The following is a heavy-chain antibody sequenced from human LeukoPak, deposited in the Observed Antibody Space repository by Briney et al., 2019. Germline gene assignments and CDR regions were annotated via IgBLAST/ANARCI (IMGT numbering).Heavy chain of an antibody. V-gene: IGHV5-51*01. CDR2: IYLGDSDT. Sequence: GESLKIACAGSGYCFSSYWIGWVRQMPGKGLEWMGIIYLGDSDTRYSPSFQGQVTISADKSISTAYLQWSSLKASDTAIYYCARSRSSSSYDAFDFWGQGTMVTVSS. J-gene: IGHJ3*01. CDR3: ARSRSSSSYDAFDF. D-gene: IGHD6-13*01. CDR1: GYCFSSYW.